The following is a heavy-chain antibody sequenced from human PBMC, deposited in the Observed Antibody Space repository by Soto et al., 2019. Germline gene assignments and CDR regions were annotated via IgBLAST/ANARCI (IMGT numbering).Heavy chain of an antibody. Sequence: GGSLRLSCAASGFTFSSYAMHWVRQAPGKGLEWVAVISYDGSNKYYADSVKGRFTISRDNSKNTLYLQMNTLRAEDTAVYYCARDLGYSSSWYYYYGMDVWGQGTTVTVSS. CDR1: GFTFSSYA. CDR3: ARDLGYSSSWYYYYGMDV. D-gene: IGHD6-13*01. V-gene: IGHV3-30-3*01. J-gene: IGHJ6*02. CDR2: ISYDGSNK.